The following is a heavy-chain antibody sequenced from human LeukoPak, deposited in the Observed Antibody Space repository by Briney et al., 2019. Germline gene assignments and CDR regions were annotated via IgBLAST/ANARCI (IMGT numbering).Heavy chain of an antibody. V-gene: IGHV6-1*01. CDR2: TYYRSKWYN. Sequence: SQTLSLTCAISGDSVSSNSAAWNWIRQSPSRGLEWLGRTYYRSKWYNDYAVSVKSRITINPDTSKNQFSLQLNSVTPEDTAVYYCARDAVYRSGWYGHILEENWFDPWGQGTLVTVSS. CDR1: GDSVSSNSAA. J-gene: IGHJ5*02. D-gene: IGHD6-19*01. CDR3: ARDAVYRSGWYGHILEENWFDP.